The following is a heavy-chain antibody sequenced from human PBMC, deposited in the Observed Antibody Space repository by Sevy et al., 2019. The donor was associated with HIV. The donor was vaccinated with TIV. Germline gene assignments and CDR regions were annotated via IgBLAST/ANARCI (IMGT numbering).Heavy chain of an antibody. D-gene: IGHD3-22*01. Sequence: ASVKVSCMVSGYTLNELSMHWVRQAPGKGLEWMGRFDPEDGETIYAQKFQGRVTMTEDTSTDTAYMELSSLRSEDTAVYYCATAREYYYESSGYFDYWGQGTLVTVSS. CDR2: FDPEDGET. CDR1: GYTLNELS. V-gene: IGHV1-24*01. J-gene: IGHJ4*02. CDR3: ATAREYYYESSGYFDY.